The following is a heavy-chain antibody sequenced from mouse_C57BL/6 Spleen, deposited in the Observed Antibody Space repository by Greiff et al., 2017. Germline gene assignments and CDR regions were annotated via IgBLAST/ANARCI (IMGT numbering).Heavy chain of an antibody. Sequence: EVMLVESGGGLVQPGGSMKLSCVASGFTFSNYWMNWVRQSPEKGLEWVAQIRLKSDNYATHYAESVKGRFTISRDDSKSSVYLQMNNLRAEDTGIYYCTALTGTAWFAYWGQGTLVTVSA. J-gene: IGHJ3*01. CDR3: TALTGTAWFAY. V-gene: IGHV6-3*01. D-gene: IGHD4-1*01. CDR2: IRLKSDNYAT. CDR1: GFTFSNYW.